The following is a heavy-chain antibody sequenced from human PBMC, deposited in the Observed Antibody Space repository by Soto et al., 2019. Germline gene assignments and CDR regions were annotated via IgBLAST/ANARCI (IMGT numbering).Heavy chain of an antibody. Sequence: QVPLVESGGGLVKPGGSLRLSCAASGFTFSDYSMSWIRQAPGKGLEWVSYMSSSSSYTNYADSVKGRFTISRDNAXNXXYLQMNSLRAEDTAVYYCARDSVYYGDYELNYFDYWGQGTLVTVSS. CDR2: MSSSSSYT. CDR3: ARDSVYYGDYELNYFDY. V-gene: IGHV3-11*05. D-gene: IGHD4-17*01. CDR1: GFTFSDYS. J-gene: IGHJ4*02.